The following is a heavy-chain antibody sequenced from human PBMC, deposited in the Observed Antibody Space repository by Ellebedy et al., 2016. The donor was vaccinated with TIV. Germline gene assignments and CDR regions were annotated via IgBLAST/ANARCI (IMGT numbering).Heavy chain of an antibody. D-gene: IGHD6-19*01. Sequence: ASVKVSCKASGYTFTSYAIHWVRQAPGQRLEWMGWINAGNGNTKYSQKFQGRVTITRDTSTSTAYMELRSLRSDDTAVYYCARGSSGWYLSGYWGQGTLVTVSS. CDR1: GYTFTSYA. CDR2: INAGNGNT. J-gene: IGHJ4*02. CDR3: ARGSSGWYLSGY. V-gene: IGHV1-3*01.